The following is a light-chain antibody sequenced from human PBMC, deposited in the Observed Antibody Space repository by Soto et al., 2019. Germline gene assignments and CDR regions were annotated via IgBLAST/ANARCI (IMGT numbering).Light chain of an antibody. J-gene: IGKJ1*01. Sequence: EIVMTQSPATLSVSPGERATLSCRASQSIGSHLAWYQQKPGQGPRLLIYDASTRATGISARFRGSGSGTEFTLTISSLQSEDFAVYYCQQYYHWRTFGQGTKVEF. CDR3: QQYYHWRT. V-gene: IGKV3-15*01. CDR1: QSIGSH. CDR2: DAS.